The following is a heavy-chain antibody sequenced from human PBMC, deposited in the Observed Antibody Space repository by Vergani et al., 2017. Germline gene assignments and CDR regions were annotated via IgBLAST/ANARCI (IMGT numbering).Heavy chain of an antibody. D-gene: IGHD4-23*01. J-gene: IGHJ6*03. CDR3: ARDGKGYYYYYMDV. CDR2: ISYDGSNK. V-gene: IGHV3-30-3*01. CDR1: GFTFSSYA. Sequence: QVQLVESGGGVVQPGRSLRLSCAASGFTFSSYAMHWVRQAPGKGLEWVAVISYDGSNKYYADSVKGRFTISRDNSKNTLYLQMNSLRAEDTAVYYCARDGKGYYYYYMDVWGKGP.